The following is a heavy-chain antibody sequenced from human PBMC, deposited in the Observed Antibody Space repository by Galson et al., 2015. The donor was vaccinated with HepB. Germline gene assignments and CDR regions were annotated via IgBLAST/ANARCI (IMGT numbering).Heavy chain of an antibody. J-gene: IGHJ4*02. V-gene: IGHV3-33*01. CDR2: IWYDGSNK. CDR3: ARGGSNYWYVLALGY. D-gene: IGHD2-15*01. Sequence: LEWVAVIWYDGSNKYYADSVKGRFTISRDNSKNTLYLQMNSLRAEDTAVYYCARGGSNYWYVLALGYWGQGTLVTVSS.